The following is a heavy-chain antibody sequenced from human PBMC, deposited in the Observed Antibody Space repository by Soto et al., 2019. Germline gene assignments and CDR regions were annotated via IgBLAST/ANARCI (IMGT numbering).Heavy chain of an antibody. CDR1: GFTFSSYA. Sequence: GGSLRLSCAASGFTFSSYAMHWVRQAPGKGLEWVAVISYDGSNKYYADSVKGRFTISRDNSKNTLYLQMNSLRAEDTAVYYCARDYLIAVAGTHYYYGMDVWGQGTTVTVSS. J-gene: IGHJ6*02. CDR3: ARDYLIAVAGTHYYYGMDV. V-gene: IGHV3-30-3*01. CDR2: ISYDGSNK. D-gene: IGHD6-19*01.